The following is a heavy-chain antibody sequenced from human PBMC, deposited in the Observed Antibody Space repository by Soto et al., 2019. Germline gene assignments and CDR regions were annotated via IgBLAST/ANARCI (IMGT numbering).Heavy chain of an antibody. CDR3: ARSYCPDDVSCNWFDP. V-gene: IGHV4-61*01. D-gene: IGHD2-8*02. J-gene: IGHJ5*02. Sequence: QVHLQESGPGLVRASETPSLTCTVSGGSISISTYYWSWIRQPPGKGLEWIGYISYSGRTNYSPSLQIRVTISVDTSKNQFSLKLISGTASDTAVYYCARSYCPDDVSCNWFDPWGQGTLVTVSS. CDR2: ISYSGRT. CDR1: GGSISISTYY.